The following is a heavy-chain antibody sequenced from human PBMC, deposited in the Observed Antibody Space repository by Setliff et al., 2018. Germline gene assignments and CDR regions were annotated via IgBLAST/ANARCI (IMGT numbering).Heavy chain of an antibody. J-gene: IGHJ4*02. V-gene: IGHV1-2*02. Sequence: ASVKVSCKASGYTFTGYYMHWVRQAPGQGLEWMGWINPNSGGTTYAQKFQGRVTMTRDTSTSTVYMELSSLRTEDTAVYYCARGNYDSYARYYVVGDYWGQGTPVTVSS. D-gene: IGHD3-22*01. CDR3: ARGNYDSYARYYVVGDY. CDR2: INPNSGGT. CDR1: GYTFTGYY.